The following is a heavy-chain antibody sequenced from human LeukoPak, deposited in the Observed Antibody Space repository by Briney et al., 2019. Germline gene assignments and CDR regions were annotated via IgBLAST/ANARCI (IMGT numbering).Heavy chain of an antibody. CDR1: GGSFSGYY. CDR3: ARGRGRGVLITTSRRSFWFDS. Sequence: SETLSLTCAVYGGSFSGYYWSWIRQPPGKGLEWIGEINHSGSTNYNPSLKSRVTISVDTSKNQFSLKLSSVTAADTAVYYCARGRGRGVLITTSRRSFWFDSWGQGTLVTVSS. V-gene: IGHV4-34*01. J-gene: IGHJ5*01. CDR2: INHSGST. D-gene: IGHD3-22*01.